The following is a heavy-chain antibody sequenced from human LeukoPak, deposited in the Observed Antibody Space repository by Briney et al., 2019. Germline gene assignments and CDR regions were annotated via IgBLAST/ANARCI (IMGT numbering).Heavy chain of an antibody. CDR3: AKGGHDLLAQYFDY. V-gene: IGHV3-30*02. CDR2: IRYDGSNK. Sequence: GGSLRLSCAASGFTFSSYGMHWVRQAPGKGLEWVAFIRYDGSNKYYAGSVKGRFTISRDNSKNTLYLQMNSLRAEDTAVYYCAKGGHDLLAQYFDYWGQGTLVTVSS. D-gene: IGHD2/OR15-2a*01. CDR1: GFTFSSYG. J-gene: IGHJ4*02.